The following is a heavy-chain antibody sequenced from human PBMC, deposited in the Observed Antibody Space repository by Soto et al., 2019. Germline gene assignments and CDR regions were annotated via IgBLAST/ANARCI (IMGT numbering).Heavy chain of an antibody. Sequence: QVPLQESGPGLVKPSQPLSLTCTFSGGSISSGGYYWTWIRQHPGKGLEWIGYAYYRGSTYYNPSLKSRVTLSVNTSKNLFSLKLGSVTAADTAVYYCARRVFPWGQGTLVTVSS. J-gene: IGHJ5*02. CDR3: ARRVFP. CDR2: AYYRGST. V-gene: IGHV4-31*03. D-gene: IGHD2-8*01. CDR1: GGSISSGGYY.